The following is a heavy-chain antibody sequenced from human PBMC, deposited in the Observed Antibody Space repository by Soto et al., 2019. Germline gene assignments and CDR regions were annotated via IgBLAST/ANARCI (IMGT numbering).Heavy chain of an antibody. J-gene: IGHJ5*02. CDR3: AREGSGWYQNWFDP. D-gene: IGHD6-19*01. Sequence: GGSLRLSCAASGFTFSSYEMNWVRQAPGKGLEWVSYISSSGSTIYYADSVKGRFTISRDNAKNSLSLQMNSLRAEDTAVYYCAREGSGWYQNWFDPWGQGTLVTVSS. CDR2: ISSSGSTI. CDR1: GFTFSSYE. V-gene: IGHV3-48*03.